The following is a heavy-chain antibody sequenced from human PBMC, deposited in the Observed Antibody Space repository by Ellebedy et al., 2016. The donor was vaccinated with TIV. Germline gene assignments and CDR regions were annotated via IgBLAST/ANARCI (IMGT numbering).Heavy chain of an antibody. V-gene: IGHV6-1*01. D-gene: IGHD1-1*01. J-gene: IGHJ4*02. Sequence: SETLSLTCVISGDSVSTDIGWNWIRQSPSRGLEWLGRTYYRSKWNNDYAVSLKSRITINPDTSKNQFSLKLSSVTAADTAMYYWTRGGTSYSDYWGQGTLVTVSS. CDR3: TRGGTSYSDY. CDR1: GDSVSTDIG. CDR2: TYYRSKWNN.